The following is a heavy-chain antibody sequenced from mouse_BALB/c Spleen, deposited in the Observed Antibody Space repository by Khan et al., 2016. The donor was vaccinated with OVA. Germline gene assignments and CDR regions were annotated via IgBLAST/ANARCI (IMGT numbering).Heavy chain of an antibody. Sequence: EVQLQESGPGLVKPSQSLSLTCTVTGYSIPRAYAWNWIRQFPGNNLEWMGYIRSSGSTNYNPARKRQISMTRDTSKNQGFLQLNSGTTEDTATDYCARDGARYNYAMDYWGQGTAVTVSS. J-gene: IGHJ4*01. CDR3: ARDGARYNYAMDY. V-gene: IGHV3-2*02. CDR2: IRSSGST. CDR1: GYSIPRAYA. D-gene: IGHD1-1*02.